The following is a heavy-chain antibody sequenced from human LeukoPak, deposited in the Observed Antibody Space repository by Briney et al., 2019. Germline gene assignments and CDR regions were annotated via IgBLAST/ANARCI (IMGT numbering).Heavy chain of an antibody. CDR2: IVVGSGNT. J-gene: IGHJ3*02. D-gene: IGHD5-24*01. CDR3: ATEGPQRAKIAFDI. V-gene: IGHV1-58*01. CDR1: GFTFTSSA. Sequence: SVKVSCKASGFTFTSSAVQWVRQARGQRLEWIGWIVVGSGNTNYAQKFQERVTITRDMSTSTAYMELSSLRSEDTAVYYCATEGPQRAKIAFDIWGQGTVITVSS.